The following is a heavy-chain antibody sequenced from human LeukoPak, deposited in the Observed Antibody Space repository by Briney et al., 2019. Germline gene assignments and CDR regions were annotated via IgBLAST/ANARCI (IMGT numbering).Heavy chain of an antibody. J-gene: IGHJ5*02. CDR2: ISTSGTDM. D-gene: IGHD2-2*02. CDR1: GFTFSNYI. CDR3: ARGLYTFGPNNWFDP. Sequence: PGGSLRLSCAASGFTFSNYIMIWVRQAPGKGLEWVSQISTSGTDMYFADSVKGRFTISRDNAKNSLYLQMNSLRAEDTAVYYCARGLYTFGPNNWFDPWGQGTLVTVSS. V-gene: IGHV3-21*05.